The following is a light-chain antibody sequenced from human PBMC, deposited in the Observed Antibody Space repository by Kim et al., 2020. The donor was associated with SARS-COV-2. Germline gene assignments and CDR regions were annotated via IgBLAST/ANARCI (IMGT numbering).Light chain of an antibody. CDR1: QYINIY. V-gene: IGKV1-39*01. Sequence: DIQMTQSPSSLSASVGDRVTITCRASQYINIYLNWYQQRPGTAPKLLIYGASVLQSGVPSRFSGSGSGTDFTLTISSLQPEDSATYFCQQSYGTPRTFGQGTKLEIK. CDR3: QQSYGTPRT. CDR2: GAS. J-gene: IGKJ2*01.